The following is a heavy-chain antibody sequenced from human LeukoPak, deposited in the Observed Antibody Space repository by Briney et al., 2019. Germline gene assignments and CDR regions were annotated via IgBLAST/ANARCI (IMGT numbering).Heavy chain of an antibody. CDR2: IYYSGST. CDR3: ARTTEGGYTYDYFYYYYMDV. J-gene: IGHJ6*03. D-gene: IGHD5-18*01. CDR1: GCPISSYY. V-gene: IGHV4-59*01. Sequence: PSETLTLTCTVSGCPISSYYWSWIRQPPGKGLEWIGYIYYSGSTNYNPSLKSRVTISVDTSKNQFSLKLSSVAAADTAVYYCARTTEGGYTYDYFYYYYMDVWGKGTTVTISS.